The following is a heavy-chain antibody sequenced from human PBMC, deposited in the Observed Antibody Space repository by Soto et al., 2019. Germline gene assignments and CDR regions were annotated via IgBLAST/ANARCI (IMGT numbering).Heavy chain of an antibody. Sequence: GGSLRLSCAASGFTFSSYAMSWVRQAPGKGLEWVSAISGSGGSTYYADSVKGRFTISRDNSKNTLYLQMNSLRTEDTAVYYCAKSGGCYDSSSYPYFDYWGQGTLVTVSS. V-gene: IGHV3-23*01. CDR3: AKSGGCYDSSSYPYFDY. CDR2: ISGSGGST. J-gene: IGHJ4*02. CDR1: GFTFSSYA. D-gene: IGHD3-22*01.